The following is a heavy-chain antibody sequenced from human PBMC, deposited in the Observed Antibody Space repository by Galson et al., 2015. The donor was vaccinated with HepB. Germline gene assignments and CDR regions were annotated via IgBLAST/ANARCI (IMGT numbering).Heavy chain of an antibody. CDR3: ARGGFTSSWFWVD. J-gene: IGHJ4*02. V-gene: IGHV3-7*01. CDR2: VKPDGSET. Sequence: SLRLSCAASGFTLSSLWMTWVRQAPGKGPEWVASVKPDGSETYYVDSMKGRFTISRDNAKNSLYLQMNSLRAEDTAVYYCARGGFTSSWFWVDWGQGTLVTVSS. CDR1: GFTLSSLW. D-gene: IGHD6-13*01.